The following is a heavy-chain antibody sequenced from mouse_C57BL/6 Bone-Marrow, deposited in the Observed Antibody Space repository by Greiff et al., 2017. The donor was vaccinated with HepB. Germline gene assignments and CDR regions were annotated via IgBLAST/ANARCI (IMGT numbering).Heavy chain of an antibody. V-gene: IGHV5-4*01. Sequence: EVQRVESGGGLVKPGGSLKLSCAASGFTFSSYAMSWVRQTPEKRLEWVATISDGGSYTYYPDNVKGRFTISRDNAKNNLYLQMSHLKSEDTAMYYCARDQGYGNYYYFDYWGQGTTRTVSS. CDR2: ISDGGSYT. J-gene: IGHJ2*01. CDR3: ARDQGYGNYYYFDY. D-gene: IGHD2-10*02. CDR1: GFTFSSYA.